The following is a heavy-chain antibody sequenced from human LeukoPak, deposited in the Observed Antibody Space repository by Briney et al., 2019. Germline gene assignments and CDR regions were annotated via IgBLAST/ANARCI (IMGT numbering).Heavy chain of an antibody. V-gene: IGHV4-39*01. CDR3: ARQYIVVVVAATYFDY. CDR1: GGSISSSSYY. D-gene: IGHD2-15*01. CDR2: IYYSGST. J-gene: IGHJ4*02. Sequence: SETLSLTCTVSGGSISSSSYYWGWISQPPGKGLEWIGSIYYSGSTYYNPSLKSRVTISVDTSKNQFSLKLSSVTAADTAVYYCARQYIVVVVAATYFDYWGQGTLVTVSS.